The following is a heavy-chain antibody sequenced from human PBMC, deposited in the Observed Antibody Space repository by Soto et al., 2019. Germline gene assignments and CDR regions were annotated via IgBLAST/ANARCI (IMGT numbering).Heavy chain of an antibody. CDR2: IKQDGSEQ. CDR3: AREAV. J-gene: IGHJ6*02. V-gene: IGHV3-7*05. CDR1: GFTFSGYW. Sequence: EVQLVESGGGLVQPGGSLRLSCAASGFTFSGYWMSWVRQAPGKGLEWVSNIKQDGSEQSYVDSVKGRFTISRDNAKNSLYLQMCSLRAEDTAVYYCAREAVWGQGTTVTVSS.